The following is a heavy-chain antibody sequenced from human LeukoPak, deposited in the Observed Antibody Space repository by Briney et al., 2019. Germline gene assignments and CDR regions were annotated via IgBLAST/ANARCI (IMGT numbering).Heavy chain of an antibody. CDR3: ARPITIFGVVGDDY. CDR2: ISSSSSYI. V-gene: IGHV3-21*01. Sequence: GGSLRLSCAASGFTFSSYSMNSVRQAPGKGLEWVSSISSSSSYIYYADSVKGRFTISRDNAKNSLYLQMNSLRAEDTAVYYCARPITIFGVVGDDYWGQGTLVTVSS. CDR1: GFTFSSYS. D-gene: IGHD3-3*01. J-gene: IGHJ4*02.